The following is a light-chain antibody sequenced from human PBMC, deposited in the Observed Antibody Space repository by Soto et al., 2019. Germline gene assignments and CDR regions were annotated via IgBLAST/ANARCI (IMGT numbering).Light chain of an antibody. CDR2: GAS. CDR1: QSVSSSY. V-gene: IGKV3-20*01. Sequence: EIVLTQSPGTLSLSPGARATLSCRASQSVSSSYLAWYQQKPGQAPRLLIYGASSRATGIPDRFSGSGSGTDFTLTIRRLEPEDFEVYYCQQYVSSPITFGQGTRLEIK. CDR3: QQYVSSPIT. J-gene: IGKJ5*01.